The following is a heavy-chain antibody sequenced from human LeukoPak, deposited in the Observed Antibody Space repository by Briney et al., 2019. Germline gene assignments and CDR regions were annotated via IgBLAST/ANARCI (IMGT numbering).Heavy chain of an antibody. CDR3: ARDSFDFWSGYSPDAFDI. J-gene: IGHJ3*02. V-gene: IGHV1-24*01. CDR2: FDPEDGET. CDR1: GYTLTELS. Sequence: ASVKVSCKVSGYTLTELSMHWVRQAPGKGLEWMGGFDPEDGETIYAQKFQGRVTMTRNTSISTAYMELSSLRSEDTAVYYCARDSFDFWSGYSPDAFDIWGQGTMVTVSS. D-gene: IGHD3-3*01.